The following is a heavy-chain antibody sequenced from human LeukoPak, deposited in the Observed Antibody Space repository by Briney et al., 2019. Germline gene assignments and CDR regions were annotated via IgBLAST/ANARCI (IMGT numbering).Heavy chain of an antibody. Sequence: GGSLRLSCAASGFTFSSYSMNWVRQAPGKGLEWVSSISSSSYIYYADSVKGRFTISRDNAKNSLYLQMNSLRAEDTAVYYCARGSYDYGDYLDYWGQGTLVTVSS. V-gene: IGHV3-21*01. CDR3: ARGSYDYGDYLDY. CDR1: GFTFSSYS. D-gene: IGHD4-17*01. J-gene: IGHJ4*02. CDR2: ISSSSYI.